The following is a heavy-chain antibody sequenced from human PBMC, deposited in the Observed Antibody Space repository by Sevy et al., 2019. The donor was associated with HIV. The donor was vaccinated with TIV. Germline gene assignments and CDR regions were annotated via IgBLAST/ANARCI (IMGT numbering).Heavy chain of an antibody. CDR1: GFTFSSFA. J-gene: IGHJ4*01. V-gene: IGHV3-23*01. CDR3: ARRTPRIAPSSAAFFDS. D-gene: IGHD6-6*01. CDR2: INGRGGST. Sequence: GGSLRLSCAASGFASGFTFSSFAMSWVRQLPGKGLEWVSTINGRGGSTYYADSVKGRFTLSRDNSNNALFLQMDSLNPEDTALYYCARRTPRIAPSSAAFFDSWGHGTLVTVSS.